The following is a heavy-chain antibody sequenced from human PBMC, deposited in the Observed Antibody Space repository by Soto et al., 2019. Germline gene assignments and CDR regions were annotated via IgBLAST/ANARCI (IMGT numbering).Heavy chain of an antibody. CDR2: ISYDGSNK. CDR3: AKVWGESYDFWSGYSPSFDY. D-gene: IGHD3-3*01. V-gene: IGHV3-30*18. Sequence: GGSLRLSCAASGFTFSSYGMHWVRQAPGKGLEWVAVISYDGSNKYYADSVKGRFTISRDNSKNTLYLQMNSLRAEDTAVYYCAKVWGESYDFWSGYSPSFDYWGQGTLVTVSS. CDR1: GFTFSSYG. J-gene: IGHJ4*02.